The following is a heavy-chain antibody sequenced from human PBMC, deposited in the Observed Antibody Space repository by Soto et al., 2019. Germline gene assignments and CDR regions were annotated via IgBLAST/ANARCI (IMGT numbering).Heavy chain of an antibody. CDR3: ATSGYNYGPFDY. CDR1: GDTFKNYA. Sequence: QVQLVQSGAEVRKPGSSVKVSCRASGDTFKNYAISWVRQAPGQGLEWMGGIIPIFGKTDYAQTFHGRVTINGDESTYTAHMELRGLRSDDPALYYCATSGYNYGPFDYWGRGLLVTVSS. D-gene: IGHD2-15*01. CDR2: IIPIFGKT. V-gene: IGHV1-69*01. J-gene: IGHJ4*01.